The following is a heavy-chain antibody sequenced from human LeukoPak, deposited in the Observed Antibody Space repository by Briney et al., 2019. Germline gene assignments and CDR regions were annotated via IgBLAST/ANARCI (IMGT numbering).Heavy chain of an antibody. CDR3: GRQGYTASHYFVDY. Sequence: PSETLSLTCSVSGGSINSYYWGWVRQPAGKGLESIGRIYTTGTTNYSPSLKSRLTMSLDTSKNQFSLKLRSVTAADTAVYYCGRQGYTASHYFVDYWSQGTLVTVSS. V-gene: IGHV4-4*07. D-gene: IGHD5-18*01. J-gene: IGHJ4*02. CDR1: GGSINSYY. CDR2: IYTTGTT.